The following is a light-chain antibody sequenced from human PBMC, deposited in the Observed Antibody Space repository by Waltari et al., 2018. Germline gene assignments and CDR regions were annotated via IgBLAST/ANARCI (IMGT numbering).Light chain of an antibody. CDR3: AAWDDRFNGHWL. CDR1: APTIGDNV. V-gene: IGLV1-44*01. CDR2: RND. Sequence: QSVFTQPPSASGTPGPTVTIPCSGRAPTIGDNVLHWYTQIPGKAPKHLIYRNDQRPSGVPERFSGSKSGTSASLAISGRQSEDEADYYCAAWDDRFNGHWLFGGGTKVTVL. J-gene: IGLJ3*02.